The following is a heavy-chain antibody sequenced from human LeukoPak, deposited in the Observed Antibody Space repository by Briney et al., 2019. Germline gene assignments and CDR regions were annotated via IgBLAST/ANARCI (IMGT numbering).Heavy chain of an antibody. D-gene: IGHD3-22*01. J-gene: IGHJ5*02. CDR2: IYYSGST. V-gene: IGHV4-39*07. CDR1: GGSIISSSYY. CDR3: ARGASNSYYFGVGNWFDP. Sequence: SETLSLTCTVSGGSIISSSYYWDWIRQPPGKGLEWIGSIYYSGSTYYNPSLKSRVTISLDTSKNQFSLKMSSVTAADTAVYYCARGASNSYYFGVGNWFDPWGQGTLVTVSS.